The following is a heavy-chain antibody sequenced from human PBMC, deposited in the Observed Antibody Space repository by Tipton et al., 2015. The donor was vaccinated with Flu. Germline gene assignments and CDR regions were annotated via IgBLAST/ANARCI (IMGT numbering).Heavy chain of an antibody. J-gene: IGHJ6*02. CDR2: IYYSGSP. Sequence: TLSLTCNVSGGSISSSSDYWGWIRQSPGKGLEWIGNIYYSGSPNYDPSLKSRVTISVDMSKNQFSLKLSSVTAADTAVYYCARSMVGIFGVVEGCHGMDVWGQGTTVSVSS. CDR1: GGSISSSSDY. CDR3: ARSMVGIFGVVEGCHGMDV. V-gene: IGHV4-61*05. D-gene: IGHD3-3*01.